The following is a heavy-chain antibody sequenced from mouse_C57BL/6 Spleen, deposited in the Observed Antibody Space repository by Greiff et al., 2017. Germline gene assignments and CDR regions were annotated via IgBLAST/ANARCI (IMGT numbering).Heavy chain of an antibody. D-gene: IGHD1-1*01. CDR1: GYTFTSYW. CDR2: IHPNSGST. J-gene: IGHJ1*03. Sequence: VQLQQPGAELVKPGASVTLSCKASGYTFTSYWMHWVKQRPGQGLEWIGMIHPNSGSTNYNEKVKSQATLTVDKSSRTAYMQLSSLTSEDSAVYYGAKVATHWYFDVWGTGTTVTVAS. V-gene: IGHV1-64*01. CDR3: AKVATHWYFDV.